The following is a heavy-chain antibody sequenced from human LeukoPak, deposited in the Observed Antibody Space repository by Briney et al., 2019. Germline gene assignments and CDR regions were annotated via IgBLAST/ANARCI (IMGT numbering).Heavy chain of an antibody. V-gene: IGHV3-15*01. J-gene: IGHJ4*02. Sequence: GGSLRLSCAASGFTFSNDWMNWVRQAPGKGLEWVGRIKSKTDGGTTDYAAPVKGRFTISRDDSKNTLYLQMNSLETEDTAVYYCTTATKSGTYSRGYWGQGTLVTVSS. CDR3: TTATKSGTYSRGY. D-gene: IGHD1-26*01. CDR1: GFTFSNDW. CDR2: IKSKTDGGTT.